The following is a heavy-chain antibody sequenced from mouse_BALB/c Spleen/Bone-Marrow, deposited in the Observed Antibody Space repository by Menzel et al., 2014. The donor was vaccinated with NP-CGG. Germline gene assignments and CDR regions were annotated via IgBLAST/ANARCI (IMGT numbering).Heavy chain of an antibody. CDR1: GYAFXNYL. Sequence: VQGVESGAELVRPGTSVKVSCKASGYAFXNYLIEWVKQRPGQGLEWIGVINPGSGGTNYNEKFRSKATLTADKSSSTAYMQLSSLTSDDSAVYFCARCLTGTSALDFWGQGTSVTVSS. J-gene: IGHJ4*01. V-gene: IGHV1-54*01. CDR2: INPGSGGT. CDR3: ARCLTGTSALDF. D-gene: IGHD4-1*01.